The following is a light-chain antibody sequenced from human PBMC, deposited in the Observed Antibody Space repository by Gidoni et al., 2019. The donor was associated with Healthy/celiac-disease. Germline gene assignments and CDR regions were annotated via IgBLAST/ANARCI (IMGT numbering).Light chain of an antibody. CDR1: QTISSY. Sequence: IQLTESPSSLSASVGDRVTITCRASQTISSYLHWYQQKPGKAPKLLIYAASSLQSGVPSRFSGSGSGTDFTLTISSLQPEDFATYYCQQSYSTPQRTFGQGTKVEIK. CDR3: QQSYSTPQRT. V-gene: IGKV1-39*01. J-gene: IGKJ1*01. CDR2: AAS.